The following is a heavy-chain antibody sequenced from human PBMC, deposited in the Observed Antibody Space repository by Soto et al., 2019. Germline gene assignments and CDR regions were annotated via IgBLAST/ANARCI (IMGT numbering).Heavy chain of an antibody. V-gene: IGHV3-33*01. J-gene: IGHJ4*02. CDR1: GFTFSNYG. CDR3: ARGLHSLFDY. D-gene: IGHD2-21*01. CDR2: IWYDGNNK. Sequence: GSLRLSCAASGFTFSNYGMHWVRQAPGKGLEWVAVIWYDGNNKYYADSVKGRFTISRDNSNNTLYVQMTSLRAEDTAAYYCARGLHSLFDYWGQGTLVTVSS.